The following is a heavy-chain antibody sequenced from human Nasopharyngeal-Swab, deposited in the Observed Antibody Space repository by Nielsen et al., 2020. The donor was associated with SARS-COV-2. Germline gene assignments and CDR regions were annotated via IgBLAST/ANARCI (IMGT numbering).Heavy chain of an antibody. V-gene: IGHV3-53*01. CDR2: IYSRGET. CDR1: GFSVSYNY. CDR3: AKDKVPDGRWLLDDY. J-gene: IGHJ4*02. D-gene: IGHD4-23*01. Sequence: GGSLRLSCEVSGFSVSYNYMSWVRQAPGKGLEWVAVIYSRGETHYTDSVRGRFTISRDNSKNMVNLQLNSLRAEDTAVYYCAKDKVPDGRWLLDDYWGPGTLVTVSS.